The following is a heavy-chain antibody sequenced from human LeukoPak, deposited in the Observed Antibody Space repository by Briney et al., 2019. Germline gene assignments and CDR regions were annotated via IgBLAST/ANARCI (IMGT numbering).Heavy chain of an antibody. D-gene: IGHD2-2*02. CDR1: GYTFTSYG. V-gene: IGHV1-18*01. CDR2: ISAYNGNT. J-gene: IGHJ4*02. CDR3: AAALVVPAAIKGAFDY. Sequence: ASVKVSCKASGYTFTSYGISWVRRAPGQGLEWMGWISAYNGNTNYAQKLQGRVTMTTDTSTSTAYMELRSLRSDDTAVYYCAAALVVPAAIKGAFDYWGQGTLVTVSS.